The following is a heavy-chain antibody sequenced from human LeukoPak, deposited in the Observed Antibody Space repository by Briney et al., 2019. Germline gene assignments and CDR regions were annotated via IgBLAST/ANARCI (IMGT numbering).Heavy chain of an antibody. J-gene: IGHJ4*02. CDR3: AVSGGSYYWGDY. CDR1: GYSFTGYY. V-gene: IGHV1-2*02. Sequence: EASVKVSCKASGYSFTGYYMHWVRQAPGQGLEWMGWMNPSSGDTNYAQKFQGRVTMTRDTSISTAYMELSRVRSDDTAVYYCAVSGGSYYWGDYWGQGTLVTVSS. D-gene: IGHD1-26*01. CDR2: MNPSSGDT.